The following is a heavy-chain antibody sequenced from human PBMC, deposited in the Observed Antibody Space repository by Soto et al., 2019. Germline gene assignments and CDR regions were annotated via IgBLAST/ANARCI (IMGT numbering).Heavy chain of an antibody. J-gene: IGHJ4*02. CDR2: IYYSGST. CDR1: GGSISSYY. Sequence: QVQLQESGPGLVKPSETLSLTCTVSGGSISSYYWSWIRQPPGKGLEWIGYIYYSGSTNYNPSLKSRVTISLDTSKNQCSLKLSSVTAADTAVYYCARGYCSGGSCGLFDYWGQGTLVTVSS. D-gene: IGHD2-15*01. V-gene: IGHV4-59*01. CDR3: ARGYCSGGSCGLFDY.